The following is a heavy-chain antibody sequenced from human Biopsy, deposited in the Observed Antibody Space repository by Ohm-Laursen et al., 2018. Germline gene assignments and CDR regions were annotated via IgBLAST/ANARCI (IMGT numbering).Heavy chain of an antibody. Sequence: ASVKVSCKASGFSFTGYYIHWVRQAPGHGLEWMGWINPNSGNANYAQSFQGRLTVTRDTPISTAYMELTSLTFDDTAIYYCARVPAYPSIDGYYGLDLWGQGTTVIVSS. CDR1: GFSFTGYY. V-gene: IGHV1-2*02. CDR3: ARVPAYPSIDGYYGLDL. CDR2: INPNSGNA. D-gene: IGHD3-9*01. J-gene: IGHJ6*02.